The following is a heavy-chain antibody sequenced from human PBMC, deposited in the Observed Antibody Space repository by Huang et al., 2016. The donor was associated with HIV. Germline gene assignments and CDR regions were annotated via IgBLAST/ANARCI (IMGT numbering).Heavy chain of an antibody. V-gene: IGHV4-34*02. CDR2: ISASGVR. J-gene: IGHJ4*02. CDR3: ARGADHPPPIQTLILFGGLIARPTTYFDS. D-gene: IGHD3-16*02. Sequence: QVLLQQWGTGILKAWEAPETLSLSCALYGGSFGGHSWNWIRQSPGGKLEWIGDISASGVRRCNRALCGRFTISLDMSRNQFSLKLTAVTAADTAIYFCARGADHPPPIQTLILFGGLIARPTTYFDSWGQGNRVTVSS. CDR1: GGSFGGHS.